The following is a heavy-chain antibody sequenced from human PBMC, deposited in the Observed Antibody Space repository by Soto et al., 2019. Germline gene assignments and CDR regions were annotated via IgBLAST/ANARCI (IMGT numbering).Heavy chain of an antibody. D-gene: IGHD2-2*01. CDR2: INAGNGNT. CDR3: ARDESIVVVPAAMPGT. V-gene: IGHV1-3*01. J-gene: IGHJ5*02. Sequence: ASVKVSCKASGYTFTSYAMHWVRQAPGQRLEWMGWINAGNGNTKYSQKFQGRVTITRDTSASTAYMELSSLRSEDTAVYYCARDESIVVVPAAMPGTWGQGTLVTVSS. CDR1: GYTFTSYA.